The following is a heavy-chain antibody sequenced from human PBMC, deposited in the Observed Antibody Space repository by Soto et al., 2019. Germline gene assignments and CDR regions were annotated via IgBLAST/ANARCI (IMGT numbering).Heavy chain of an antibody. V-gene: IGHV1-18*01. D-gene: IGHD3-22*01. CDR1: GYTFTSYG. J-gene: IGHJ6*02. Sequence: AAVKVSCKASGYTFTSYGISWVRQAPGQGXEWMGWISAYNGNTNYAQKLQGRVTMTTDTSTSTAYMELRSLRSDGTAVYYCARTFGDSSGYYDYYYYYGMDVWGQGTTVTVSS. CDR2: ISAYNGNT. CDR3: ARTFGDSSGYYDYYYYYGMDV.